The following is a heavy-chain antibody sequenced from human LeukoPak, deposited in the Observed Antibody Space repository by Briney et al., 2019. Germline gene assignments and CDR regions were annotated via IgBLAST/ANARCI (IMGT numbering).Heavy chain of an antibody. Sequence: GRSLRLSCAASGFTVSSNYMSWVRQAPGKGLEWVSVIYSGGSTYYADSVKGRFTISRDNSKNTLYLQMNSLRAEDTAVYYCARDSVGATTGEGYWGQGTLVTVSS. CDR2: IYSGGST. J-gene: IGHJ4*02. CDR3: ARDSVGATTGEGY. CDR1: GFTVSSNY. V-gene: IGHV3-53*01. D-gene: IGHD1-26*01.